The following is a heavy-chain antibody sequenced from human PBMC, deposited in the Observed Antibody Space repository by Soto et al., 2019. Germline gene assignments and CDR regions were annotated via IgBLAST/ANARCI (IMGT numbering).Heavy chain of an antibody. CDR1: GGSISSYY. CDR3: VRSRPDNINSFDAFAI. V-gene: IGHV4-59*01. D-gene: IGHD1-1*01. Sequence: PSETLSLTCTVSGGSISSYYWSWIRQPPGKGLEWIGYIYYSGSTNYNPSLKRRVTISIDTSKKQISLNLTSVTAGETAVYYCVRSRPDNINSFDAFAIWGRGTLVTVSS. J-gene: IGHJ3*02. CDR2: IYYSGST.